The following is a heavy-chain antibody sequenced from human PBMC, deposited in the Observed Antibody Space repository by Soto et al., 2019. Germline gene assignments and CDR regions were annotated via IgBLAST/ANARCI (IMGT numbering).Heavy chain of an antibody. CDR1: NFSISSGYY. CDR2: IYRSGTT. V-gene: IGHV4-38-2*01. D-gene: IGHD1-26*01. J-gene: IGHJ4*02. Sequence: SETLSLTCVVSNFSISSGYYWGWIRQSPGKGLEWIASIYRSGTTSYNPSLKSRVTISVDPSKNQFSLMLTAVTAADTAVYYCARTHSGSYYSVFNYWGRGSLVTVSS. CDR3: ARTHSGSYYSVFNY.